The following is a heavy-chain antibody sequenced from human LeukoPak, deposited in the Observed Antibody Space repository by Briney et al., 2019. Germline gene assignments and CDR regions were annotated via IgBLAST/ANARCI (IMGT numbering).Heavy chain of an antibody. CDR3: ARDGVGATADY. CDR2: ISWNSGSI. Sequence: GGSLRLFCAASGFTFDDYAMHWLRQAPGKGLEWVSGISWNSGSIGYADSVKGRFTISRDNAKNTLYLQMNSLRAEDTAVYYCARDGVGATADYWGQGTLVTVSS. J-gene: IGHJ4*02. D-gene: IGHD1-26*01. CDR1: GFTFDDYA. V-gene: IGHV3-9*01.